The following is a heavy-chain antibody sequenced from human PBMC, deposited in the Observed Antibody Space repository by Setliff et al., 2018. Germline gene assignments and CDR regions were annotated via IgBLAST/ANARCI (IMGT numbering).Heavy chain of an antibody. Sequence: ASVKVSCKASGYTFPNHGFTWVRQAPGQGLEWMGMIITNTGKTSYPKKFQGRVTMTTDTYTGTGYMELRSLTSDDTAVYFCARFGGSCSSSSCYASDLWGQGTMVTVSS. CDR1: GYTFPNHG. CDR3: ARFGGSCSSSSCYASDL. V-gene: IGHV1-18*01. J-gene: IGHJ3*01. D-gene: IGHD2-2*01. CDR2: IITNTGKT.